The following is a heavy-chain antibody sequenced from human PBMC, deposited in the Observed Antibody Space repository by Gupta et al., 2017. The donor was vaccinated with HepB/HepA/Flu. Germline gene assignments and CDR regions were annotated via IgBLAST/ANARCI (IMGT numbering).Heavy chain of an antibody. Sequence: QVQLQESGPGLVKPSETLSLTCTVSGGSISSYYWSWIRQPPGKGLEWIGYIYYSGRTNYNPSLKSRVTISVDTSKNQFSLKLSSVTAADTAVYYCARHGQQLAALYYYYGMDVWGQGTTVTVSS. CDR3: ARHGQQLAALYYYYGMDV. CDR1: GGSISSYY. J-gene: IGHJ6*02. D-gene: IGHD6-6*01. V-gene: IGHV4-59*08. CDR2: IYYSGRT.